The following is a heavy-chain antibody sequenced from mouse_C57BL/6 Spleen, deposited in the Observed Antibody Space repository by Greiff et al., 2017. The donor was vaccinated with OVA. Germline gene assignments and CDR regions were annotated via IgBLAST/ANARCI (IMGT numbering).Heavy chain of an antibody. Sequence: QVQLQQPGAELVKPGASVKLSCKASGYTFTSYWMHWVKQRPGQGLEWIGMIHPNSGSTNYNEKFKSKATLTVDKSSSTAYMQLSSLTSEYSAVYYCARVPLITTVVATPYAMDYWGQGTSVTVSS. CDR1: GYTFTSYW. CDR2: IHPNSGST. D-gene: IGHD1-1*01. CDR3: ARVPLITTVVATPYAMDY. V-gene: IGHV1-64*01. J-gene: IGHJ4*01.